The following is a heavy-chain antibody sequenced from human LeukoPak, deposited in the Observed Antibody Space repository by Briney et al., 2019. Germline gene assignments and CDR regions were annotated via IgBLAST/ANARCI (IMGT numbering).Heavy chain of an antibody. Sequence: GGSLRLSCAASGFTFSRHTMNWVRHAPGKGLEWVSSISRSSAYIYYADSVKGRFTISRDNAKNSLYVQMNSLRAEDTAVYYCARDPDDTSGYYPDYWGLGTLVTVSS. D-gene: IGHD3-22*01. CDR1: GFTFSRHT. V-gene: IGHV3-21*01. J-gene: IGHJ4*02. CDR3: ARDPDDTSGYYPDY. CDR2: ISRSSAYI.